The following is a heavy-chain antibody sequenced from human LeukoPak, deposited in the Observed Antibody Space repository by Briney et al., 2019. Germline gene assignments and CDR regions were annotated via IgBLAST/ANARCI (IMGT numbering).Heavy chain of an antibody. CDR1: GFSFSDAW. J-gene: IGHJ4*02. CDR3: SRNADHDW. CDR2: IKRQTEGWAK. Sequence: NPGGSLRLSCAGSGFSFSDAWFNWVRQTPEKGLEWVARIKRQTEGWAKDYAAPVKGRFTISRDDSKSTVYLQMNSLEIEDTAAYFCSRNADHDWWGQGTLVTVSS. D-gene: IGHD1-14*01. V-gene: IGHV3-15*01.